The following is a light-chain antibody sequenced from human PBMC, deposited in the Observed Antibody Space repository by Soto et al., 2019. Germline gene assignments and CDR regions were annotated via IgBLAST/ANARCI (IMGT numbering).Light chain of an antibody. J-gene: IGLJ1*01. CDR1: SSDVGSYNL. CDR2: EVS. V-gene: IGLV2-23*02. CDR3: CSYAGSSTFEV. Sequence: QYALTPPASVTGSPGQAITISCTGTSSDVGSYNLVSWYQQHPGKAPKLMIYEVSKRPSGVSNRFSGSKSGNTASLTISGLQAEDEADYYCCSYAGSSTFEVFGTGTKVTVL.